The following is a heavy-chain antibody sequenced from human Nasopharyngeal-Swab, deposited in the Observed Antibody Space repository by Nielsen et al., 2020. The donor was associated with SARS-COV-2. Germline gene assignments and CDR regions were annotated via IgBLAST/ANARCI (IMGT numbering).Heavy chain of an antibody. CDR2: ISGSGGST. D-gene: IGHD3-22*01. V-gene: IGHV3-23*01. J-gene: IGHJ4*02. CDR3: AKRDDYYESSGLGD. Sequence: GGSLRLSCAASGFTFSSYAMSWFRRAPGKGLEWVSIISGSGGSTYYADSVKGRFTISRDNTKNTLYLQMNSLRAEDTAVYYCAKRDDYYESSGLGDWGQGTLVTVSS. CDR1: GFTFSSYA.